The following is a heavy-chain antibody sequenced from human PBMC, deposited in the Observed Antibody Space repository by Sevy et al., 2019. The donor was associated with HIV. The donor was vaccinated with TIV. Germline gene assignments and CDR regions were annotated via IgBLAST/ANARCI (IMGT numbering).Heavy chain of an antibody. D-gene: IGHD1-26*01. V-gene: IGHV3-9*01. CDR3: AKEMIGGGVGGRGGLFDY. CDR2: ISWNSGSI. CDR1: GFTFDDYA. J-gene: IGHJ4*02. Sequence: GGSLRLSCAASGFTFDDYAMHWVRQAPGKGLEWVSGISWNSGSIDYGDSVKGRFTISRDNAKMSLYLQMNSLRAEDTAFYYCAKEMIGGGVGGRGGLFDYWGQGTLVTVSS.